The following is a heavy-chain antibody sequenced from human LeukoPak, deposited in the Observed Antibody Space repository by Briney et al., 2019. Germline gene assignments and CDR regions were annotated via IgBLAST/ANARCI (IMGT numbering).Heavy chain of an antibody. J-gene: IGHJ4*02. V-gene: IGHV4-30-4*01. Sequence: PSQTLSFTCTVSGGSISRGDYYWSWIRQPPGKGLEWIGYIYYSGSTYYNPSLKSRVTISVDTSKNQFSLKLSSVTAADTAVYYCATEGSYGTATIDYWGQGTLVTVSS. CDR2: IYYSGST. CDR1: GGSISRGDYY. CDR3: ATEGSYGTATIDY. D-gene: IGHD1-26*01.